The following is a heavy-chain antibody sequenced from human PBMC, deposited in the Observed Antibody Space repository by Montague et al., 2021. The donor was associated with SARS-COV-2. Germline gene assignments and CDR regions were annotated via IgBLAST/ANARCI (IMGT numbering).Heavy chain of an antibody. Sequence: CAISGDSVSSNSAAWNWIRRSPSRGLEWLGRTYYRSKWYNDYAVXLKSRITINPDTSKNQFSLQLNSVTPEDTAVYYCASGRMVPYSSSWTTLYYYYGMDVWGQGTTVTVSS. CDR3: ASGRMVPYSSSWTTLYYYYGMDV. V-gene: IGHV6-1*01. CDR1: GDSVSSNSAA. CDR2: TYYRSKWYN. D-gene: IGHD6-13*01. J-gene: IGHJ6*02.